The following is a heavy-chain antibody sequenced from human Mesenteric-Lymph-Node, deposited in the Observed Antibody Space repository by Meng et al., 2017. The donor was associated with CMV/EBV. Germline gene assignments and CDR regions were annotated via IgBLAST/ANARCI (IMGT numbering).Heavy chain of an antibody. CDR2: SRNKDSSYTT. CDR3: AREGGYNWNLREDY. V-gene: IGHV3-72*01. Sequence: GGSLRLSCAVSGVTLSDHQMDWVRQAPGKGLEGVGRSRNKDSSYTTEYAASVKGRFTITRDDSKNSLYLQMSSLKTEDTAVYYCAREGGYNWNLREDYWGQGTLVTVSS. J-gene: IGHJ4*02. D-gene: IGHD1-20*01. CDR1: GVTLSDHQ.